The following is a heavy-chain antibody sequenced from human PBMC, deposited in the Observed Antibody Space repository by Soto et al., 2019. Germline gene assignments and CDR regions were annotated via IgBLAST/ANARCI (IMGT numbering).Heavy chain of an antibody. CDR2: INHSGTT. D-gene: IGHD3-16*01. CDR3: ARGRRWGQSVKGLDS. CDR1: GGSFSGYY. Sequence: PSETLSLTCAVSGGSFSGYYWTWIRQAPGKGLEWIGEINHSGTTNYNPSLKSRVSVSVDTSKNQFSLKLTSVTAADTCVYYCARGRRWGQSVKGLDSWGQGTLVTVS. V-gene: IGHV4-34*01. J-gene: IGHJ4*02.